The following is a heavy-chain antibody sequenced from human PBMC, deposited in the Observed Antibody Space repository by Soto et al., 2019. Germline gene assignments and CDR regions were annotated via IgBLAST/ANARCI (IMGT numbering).Heavy chain of an antibody. CDR1: RFSFSSQS. D-gene: IGHD6-19*01. Sequence: GGSLRLSCTASRFSFSSQSMNWVRQAPGKGLEWVSYISSSSSLIYYADSVKGRFTISRDNAKNSLSLQMNSLRAEDTAVYYCAANGARRQQWLPHNDAFDIWGRGTVVTVSS. J-gene: IGHJ3*02. CDR2: ISSSSSLI. CDR3: AANGARRQQWLPHNDAFDI. V-gene: IGHV3-48*01.